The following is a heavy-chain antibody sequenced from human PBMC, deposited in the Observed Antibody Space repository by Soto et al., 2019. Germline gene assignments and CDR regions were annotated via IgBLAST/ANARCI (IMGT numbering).Heavy chain of an antibody. J-gene: IGHJ3*02. CDR3: ARDRYCRGGSCYDDAFDI. CDR1: GGSISSYY. CDR2: IYYSGST. Sequence: SETLSLTCTVSGGSISSYYWSWIRQPPGKGLEWIGYIYYSGSTNYNPSLKSRVTISVDTSKNQFSLKLSSVTAADTAVYYCARDRYCRGGSCYDDAFDIWGQGTMVTVSS. D-gene: IGHD2-15*01. V-gene: IGHV4-59*01.